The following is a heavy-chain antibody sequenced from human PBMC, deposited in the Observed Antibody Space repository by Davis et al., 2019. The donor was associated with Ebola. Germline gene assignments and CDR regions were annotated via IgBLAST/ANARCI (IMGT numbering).Heavy chain of an antibody. V-gene: IGHV5-51*01. CDR1: GYSFTSYW. CDR3: ARQSHHFLSGPRTWFDP. CDR2: IYPGDSAT. J-gene: IGHJ5*02. D-gene: IGHD3-3*01. Sequence: GESLKISCRGSGYSFTSYWIGWVRQMPGKGLEWMGIIYPGDSATRYSPSFQGQVTISADNSISTAYLQWNSLKASDTGIYYCARQSHHFLSGPRTWFDPWGQGTLVTVSS.